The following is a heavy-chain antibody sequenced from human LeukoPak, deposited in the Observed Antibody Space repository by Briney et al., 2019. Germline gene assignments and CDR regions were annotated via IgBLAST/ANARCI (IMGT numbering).Heavy chain of an antibody. CDR1: GYTFTNYW. CDR3: ARSRDSSGYYYLI. CDR2: IYPDDSDT. D-gene: IGHD3-22*01. V-gene: IGHV5-51*01. Sequence: GESLKISCEASGYTFTNYWIGWVRQMPGKGLEWMGIIYPDDSDTKYNPSFQGQVTISADKSISTAYLQWSSLKAADTAMYYCARSRDSSGYYYLIWGQGTLVTVSS. J-gene: IGHJ4*02.